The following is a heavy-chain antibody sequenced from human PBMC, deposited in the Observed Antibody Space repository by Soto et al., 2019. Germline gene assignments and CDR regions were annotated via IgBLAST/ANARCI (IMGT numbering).Heavy chain of an antibody. J-gene: IGHJ4*02. V-gene: IGHV2-5*02. Sequence: QITLKESGPMRVKPTQTLALTCTFSGFSLTTSGVGVGWIRQPPGKALEWLAFIYWDDDKRYSPSLKSRLSISKDTSKNEGVLIMTDPDPADTATYYLAHRRPLYCDWGGGDFDYWGQGTLVTVSS. CDR1: GFSLTTSGVG. CDR3: AHRRPLYCDWGGGDFDY. CDR2: IYWDDDK. D-gene: IGHD4-17*01.